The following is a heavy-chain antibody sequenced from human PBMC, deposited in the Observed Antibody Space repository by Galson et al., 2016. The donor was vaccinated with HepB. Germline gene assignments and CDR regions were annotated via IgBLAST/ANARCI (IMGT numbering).Heavy chain of an antibody. CDR3: ARQYWGGPSDF. V-gene: IGHV4-4*02. J-gene: IGHJ4*02. D-gene: IGHD2/OR15-2a*01. Sequence: ETLSLTCAVSGVSISSSDWWSWVRQPPGQGLEWIGQIFHSGRVNYTPSLASRVTISVDTSNNHFSLRLTSVTAADTALYYCARQYWGGPSDFWGQGALVTVSS. CDR2: IFHSGRV. CDR1: GVSISSSDW.